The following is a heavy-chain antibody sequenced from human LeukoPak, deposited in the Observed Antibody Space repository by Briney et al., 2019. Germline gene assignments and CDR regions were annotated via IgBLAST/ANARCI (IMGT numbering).Heavy chain of an antibody. CDR2: IYISGST. CDR1: GVSISSSSYY. Sequence: SETLSLACTVSGVSISSSSYYWSWIRQPAGKGLEWIGRIYISGSTNYNPSLKSRVTMSVDTSKNQFSLKLSSVTAADTAVYYCARDRGTWNDDGFDYWGQGTLVTVFS. D-gene: IGHD1-1*01. J-gene: IGHJ4*02. V-gene: IGHV4-61*02. CDR3: ARDRGTWNDDGFDY.